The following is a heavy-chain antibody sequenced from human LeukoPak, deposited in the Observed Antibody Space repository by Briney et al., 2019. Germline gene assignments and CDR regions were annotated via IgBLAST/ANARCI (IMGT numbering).Heavy chain of an antibody. CDR3: ARKYGGYADY. J-gene: IGHJ4*02. Sequence: GGSLRLSCAASGFTFSSYEMSWVRQAPGKGLEWVSYISSGSSTIYYADSVKGRFTISRDNAKNSLYLQMNSLRDEDTAVYYCARKYGGYADYWGQGTLVTVSS. CDR2: ISSGSSTI. V-gene: IGHV3-48*02. D-gene: IGHD5-12*01. CDR1: GFTFSSYE.